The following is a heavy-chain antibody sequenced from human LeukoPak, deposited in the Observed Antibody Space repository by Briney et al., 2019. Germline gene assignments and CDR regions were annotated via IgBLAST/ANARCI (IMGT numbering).Heavy chain of an antibody. V-gene: IGHV3-30*03. J-gene: IGHJ4*02. CDR1: GFTFSSYG. Sequence: GGSLRLSCAASGFTFSSYGMHWFRQAPGKGLEWVAVISYDGSNKYYTDSVKGRFTISRDNSKNTLYLQMNSLRAEDTAIYYCVRDRGTYRPIDYWGQGTLVTVSS. CDR3: VRDRGTYRPIDY. CDR2: ISYDGSNK. D-gene: IGHD1-26*01.